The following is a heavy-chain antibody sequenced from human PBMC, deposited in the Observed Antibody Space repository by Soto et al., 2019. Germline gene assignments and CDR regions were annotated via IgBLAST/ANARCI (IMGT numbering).Heavy chain of an antibody. CDR1: GGSISNYY. CDR2: IFSDRTT. D-gene: IGHD6-25*01. Sequence: SETLSLTCTVSGGSISNYYWNWIRQPPGKGLEWIGYIFSDRTTNYNPSLGSRLTISLDTSKTQVSLKLTSVTAADTAVYYCARVSGYYVSKGLVPDFWGQGTLVTVSS. J-gene: IGHJ4*02. V-gene: IGHV4-59*01. CDR3: ARVSGYYVSKGLVPDF.